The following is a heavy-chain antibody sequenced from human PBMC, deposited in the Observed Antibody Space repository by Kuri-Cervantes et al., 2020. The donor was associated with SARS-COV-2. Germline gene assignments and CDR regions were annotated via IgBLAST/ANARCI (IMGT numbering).Heavy chain of an antibody. Sequence: SGPTLVKPTETLTLTCTVSGFSLSNARMGVSWIRQPPGKALEWLAHIFSNDEKSYSTSLKSRLTISKDTYKSQVVLTMTNMDPVDTDTYYCARITADFWSGYYFDYWGQGTLVTVSS. CDR3: ARITADFWSGYYFDY. CDR2: IFSNDEK. CDR1: GFSLSNARMG. J-gene: IGHJ4*02. V-gene: IGHV2-26*01. D-gene: IGHD3-3*01.